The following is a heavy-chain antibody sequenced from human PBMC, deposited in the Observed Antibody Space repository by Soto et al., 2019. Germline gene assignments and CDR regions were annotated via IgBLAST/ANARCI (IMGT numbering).Heavy chain of an antibody. Sequence: SATLSLTRAFSGGFFSGYYCSWIRQPPGKGLEWIGEINHSGSTNYNPSLKSRVTISVDTSKNQFSLKLSSVTAADTAVYYCARRSAAGPWGQGTLVTVSS. J-gene: IGHJ5*02. V-gene: IGHV4-34*01. D-gene: IGHD6-25*01. CDR1: GGFFSGYY. CDR3: ARRSAAGP. CDR2: INHSGST.